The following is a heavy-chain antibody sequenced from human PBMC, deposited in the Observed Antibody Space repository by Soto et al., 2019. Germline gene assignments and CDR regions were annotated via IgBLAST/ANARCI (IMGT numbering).Heavy chain of an antibody. CDR3: ARDGITIFGVVTHNPYYYYGMDA. J-gene: IGHJ6*02. CDR2: IYYSGST. Sequence: SETLCLTCTVSGGSVSSGSYYWSWIRQPPGKGLEWIGYIYYSGSTNYNPSLKSRVTISVDTSKNQFSLKLSSVTAADTAVYYCARDGITIFGVVTHNPYYYYGMDAWGQGTTVTVSS. CDR1: GGSVSSGSYY. V-gene: IGHV4-61*01. D-gene: IGHD3-3*01.